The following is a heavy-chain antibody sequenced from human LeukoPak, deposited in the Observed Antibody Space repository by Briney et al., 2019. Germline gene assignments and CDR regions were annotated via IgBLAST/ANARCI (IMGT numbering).Heavy chain of an antibody. CDR3: AKTGGDSVLYYYYMDV. CDR2: ITSSSSTI. J-gene: IGHJ6*03. V-gene: IGHV3-48*04. D-gene: IGHD3-10*01. CDR1: GFTFSSYT. Sequence: GGSLRLSCSASGFTFSSYTMNWVRQAPGKGLEWVSYITSSSSTIYYADSVKGRFTISRDNAKNSLYLQMNSLRAEDTAVYYCAKTGGDSVLYYYYMDVWGKGTTVTVSS.